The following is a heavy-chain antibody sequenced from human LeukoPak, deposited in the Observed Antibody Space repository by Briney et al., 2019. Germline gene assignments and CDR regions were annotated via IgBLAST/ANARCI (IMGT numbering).Heavy chain of an antibody. D-gene: IGHD5-18*01. J-gene: IGHJ5*02. CDR1: GGSISSYY. V-gene: IGHV4-59*12. CDR2: MYYSGST. CDR3: ARDRPDTAMVTP. Sequence: SETLSLTCTVSGGSISSYYWSWIRQPPGKRLEWIGYMYYSGSTNYNPSLKSRVTISVDTSKNQFSLKLSSVTAADTAVYYCARDRPDTAMVTPWGQGTLVTVSS.